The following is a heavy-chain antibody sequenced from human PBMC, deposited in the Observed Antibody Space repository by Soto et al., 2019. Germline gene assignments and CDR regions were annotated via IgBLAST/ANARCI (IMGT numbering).Heavy chain of an antibody. CDR3: ATDFLGWGMTYCYGKAL. V-gene: IGHV3-15*01. J-gene: IGHJ6*02. CDR1: GFPFKTAW. Sequence: GGSLRLSCAASGFPFKTAWLSWVRQTAGKGLEWVGRIKSNLESGTTDYNAAVKGRFSVSRDDSRNTLDLEMNNLGTEDTGVYYCATDFLGWGMTYCYGKALGGPGTAAPVS. D-gene: IGHD3-10*01. CDR2: IKSNLESGTT.